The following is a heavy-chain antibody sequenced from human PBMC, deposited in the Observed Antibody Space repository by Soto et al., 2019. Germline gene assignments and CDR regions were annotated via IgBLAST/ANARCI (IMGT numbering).Heavy chain of an antibody. D-gene: IGHD1-26*01. CDR1: GYTFTSYD. CDR3: ARERSSGAFEI. CDR2: MNPNSANT. V-gene: IGHV1-8*01. J-gene: IGHJ3*02. Sequence: QVQLVQSGAEVKKPGASVKVSCKTSGYTFTSYDINWVRQATGQGLEGRGWMNPNSANTAYAQKFQGRVTMTRNTSRITAYMELSSLRSENTAVYYCARERSSGAFEIWGQGTMVTVSS.